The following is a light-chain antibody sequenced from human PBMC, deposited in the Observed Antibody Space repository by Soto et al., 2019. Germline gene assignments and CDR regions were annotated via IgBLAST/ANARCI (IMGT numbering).Light chain of an antibody. J-gene: IGLJ1*01. CDR2: DVT. CDR1: SSDVGGYDY. V-gene: IGLV2-11*01. Sequence: QSALTQPRSVSGSPGQSVTISCTGTSSDVGGYDYVSWYQQHPGKAPKLMIYDVTKRPSGVPDRFSGSKSGNTASLTISGLQAEDEADYYCCSYGGNYFGTGTKLTVL. CDR3: CSYGGNY.